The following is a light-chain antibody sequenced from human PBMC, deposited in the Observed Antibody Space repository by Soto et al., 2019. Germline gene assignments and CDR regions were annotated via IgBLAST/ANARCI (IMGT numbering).Light chain of an antibody. CDR1: QDITNS. V-gene: IGKV1-33*01. CDR2: DAS. Sequence: DIQMTQSPSSLSASVGDRVTINCQASQDITNSLNWYQQKPGKAPKLLIYDASNLETGVPSRFSGSQSGTDFTFTISSLQPEDIATYYCQQYKYLPLTFGGGTKVEI. J-gene: IGKJ4*01. CDR3: QQYKYLPLT.